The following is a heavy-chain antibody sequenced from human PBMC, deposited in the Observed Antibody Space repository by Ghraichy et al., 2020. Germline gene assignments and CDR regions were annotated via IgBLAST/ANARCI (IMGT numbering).Heavy chain of an antibody. J-gene: IGHJ3*02. D-gene: IGHD1-26*01. CDR2: INHSGST. V-gene: IGHV4-34*01. CDR1: GGSFSGYY. Sequence: ETLSLTCAVYGGSFSGYYWSWIRQPPGKGLEWIGEINHSGSTNYNPSLKSRVTISVDTSKNQFSLKLSSVTAADTAVYYCARASSHGRAFDIWGQGTMVTVSS. CDR3: ARASSHGRAFDI.